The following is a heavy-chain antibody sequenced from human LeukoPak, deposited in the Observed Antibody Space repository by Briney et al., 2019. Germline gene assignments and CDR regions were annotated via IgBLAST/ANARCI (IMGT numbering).Heavy chain of an antibody. D-gene: IGHD6-13*01. Sequence: KFGESLKISCKASGYIFTNYWIGWVRQMPGKGLEWMGIIYPRDSDTRYSPSFQGQVTVSADKSISTAYLQWSSLKASDTAMYYCARHAAAGYFQHWGQGTLVTVSS. V-gene: IGHV5-51*01. CDR1: GYIFTNYW. CDR2: IYPRDSDT. CDR3: ARHAAAGYFQH. J-gene: IGHJ1*01.